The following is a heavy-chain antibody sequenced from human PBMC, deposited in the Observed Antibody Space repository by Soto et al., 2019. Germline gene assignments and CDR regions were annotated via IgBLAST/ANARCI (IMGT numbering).Heavy chain of an antibody. CDR2: IFYLGSS. V-gene: IGHV4-39*01. CDR3: ARHSLALRKNNWFDP. J-gene: IGHJ5*02. Sequence: SETLSLTCTLSGDSIISSAFYWGWVRKPPGKGLEWIGSIFYLGSSYYNPSLKSRVTMSVDTSKNQFSLRLRSVTAADTALYFCARHSLALRKNNWFDPWGQGIMVTVSS. CDR1: GDSIISSAFY. D-gene: IGHD3-3*02.